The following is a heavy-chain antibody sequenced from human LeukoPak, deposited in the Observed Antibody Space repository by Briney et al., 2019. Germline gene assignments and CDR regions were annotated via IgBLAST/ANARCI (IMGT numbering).Heavy chain of an antibody. Sequence: GGSLRLSCAASGFTFSSYGMHWVRQTPGKGLEWVAVISFDGSDKYYADSVKGRFTISTDISKNTLYLEMNSLRADDTAMYYCARAQLEYCSTTSCYVFDSWGQGTLVTVS. CDR3: ARAQLEYCSTTSCYVFDS. J-gene: IGHJ4*02. V-gene: IGHV3-30*19. D-gene: IGHD2-2*01. CDR1: GFTFSSYG. CDR2: ISFDGSDK.